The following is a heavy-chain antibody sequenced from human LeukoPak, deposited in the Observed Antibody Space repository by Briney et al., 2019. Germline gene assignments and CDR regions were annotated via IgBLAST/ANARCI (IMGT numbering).Heavy chain of an antibody. CDR2: INHSGST. J-gene: IGHJ5*01. CDR3: AREWNYVIDS. CDR1: GGSFSGYY. V-gene: IGHV4-34*01. Sequence: PSETLSLTCAVYGGSFSGYYWSWIRQPPGKGLGWIGEINHSGSTNYNPSLKSRVTISVDTSKNQFSVKLSSVTAADTAVYYCAREWNYVIDSWGQGTLVTVSS. D-gene: IGHD1-7*01.